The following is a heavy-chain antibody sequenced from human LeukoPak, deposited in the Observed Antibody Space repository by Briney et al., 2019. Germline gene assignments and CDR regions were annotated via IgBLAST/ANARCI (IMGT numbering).Heavy chain of an antibody. CDR1: GYSFTTHW. Sequence: GESLQISCKASGYSFTTHWIGWVGQMPGKGLEWMGIIYPGDSDTRYSPSFQGQATISLDKSIGTAYLQWSSLEASDTAMYYCARPHYYDSIGYYFDYWGQGILVTVSS. CDR3: ARPHYYDSIGYYFDY. D-gene: IGHD3-22*01. V-gene: IGHV5-51*01. J-gene: IGHJ4*02. CDR2: IYPGDSDT.